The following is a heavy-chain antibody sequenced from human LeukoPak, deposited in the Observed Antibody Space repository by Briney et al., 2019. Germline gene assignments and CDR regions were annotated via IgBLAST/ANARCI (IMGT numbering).Heavy chain of an antibody. J-gene: IGHJ4*02. CDR3: ARAAVVVPAASGDY. CDR1: GFTFSSYS. CDR2: ISSSSSTI. D-gene: IGHD2-2*01. V-gene: IGHV3-48*01. Sequence: GGSLRLSCAASGFTFSSYSMNWVRQAPGKGLEWVSYISSSSSTIYYADSVKGRFTISRDNAKNSLYLQMNSLRAEDTAVYYCARAAVVVPAASGDYWSQGTLVTVSS.